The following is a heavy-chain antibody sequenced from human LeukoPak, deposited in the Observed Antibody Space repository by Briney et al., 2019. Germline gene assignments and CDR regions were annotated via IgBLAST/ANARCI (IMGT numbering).Heavy chain of an antibody. Sequence: SGGSLRLSCAASGFTFSSYGMHWVRQAPGKGLEWVAFIRYDGSNKYYADSVKGRFTISRDNSKNTLYLQMNSLRAEDTAVYYCAKDLVHLDYDSSGYLWGQGTLVTVSS. CDR2: IRYDGSNK. V-gene: IGHV3-30*02. J-gene: IGHJ4*02. CDR1: GFTFSSYG. CDR3: AKDLVHLDYDSSGYL. D-gene: IGHD3-22*01.